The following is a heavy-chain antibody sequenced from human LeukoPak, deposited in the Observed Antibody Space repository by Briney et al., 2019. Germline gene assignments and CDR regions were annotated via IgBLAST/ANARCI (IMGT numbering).Heavy chain of an antibody. CDR3: ARVPPVLHYGSSEDWFDP. Sequence: ASVKVSCKASGYTFTSYGISWVRQAPGQGLEWMGWISAYNGDTNYAQKLQGRVIMTTDTSTSTAYMELRSLRSDDTAVYYCARVPPVLHYGSSEDWFDPWGQGTLVTVSS. CDR2: ISAYNGDT. J-gene: IGHJ5*02. D-gene: IGHD3-10*01. CDR1: GYTFTSYG. V-gene: IGHV1-18*01.